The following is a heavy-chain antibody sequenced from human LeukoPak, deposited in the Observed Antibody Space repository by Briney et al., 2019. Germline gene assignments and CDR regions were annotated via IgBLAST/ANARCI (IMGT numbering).Heavy chain of an antibody. CDR3: ARARQDDYYGIDG. Sequence: PSHTLSLTCTVSGGTISSHYWSWIRQPPGTELEWIGYIYYGGRTNYNPSLKSRVTISEDTSKNHFSLRLRSVTAADTAVYYCARARQDDYYGIDGWGKGTTVTASS. V-gene: IGHV4-59*08. CDR1: GGTISSHY. CDR2: IYYGGRT. J-gene: IGHJ6*01.